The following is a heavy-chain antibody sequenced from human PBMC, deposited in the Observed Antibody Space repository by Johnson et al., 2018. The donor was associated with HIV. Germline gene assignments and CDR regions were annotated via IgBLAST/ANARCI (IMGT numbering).Heavy chain of an antibody. Sequence: VHLVESGGGLVQPGGSLRLSCAASGFTFSTYDMYWVRKATGKGLEWVSVIYSGGSTNHADPVKGRFTTPRDISKNTLYLQMNSLRAEDTAVYYCARNSHSSNWYEWEAFDIWGQGTMVTVSS. CDR2: IYSGGST. CDR3: ARNSHSSNWYEWEAFDI. J-gene: IGHJ3*02. D-gene: IGHD6-13*01. V-gene: IGHV3-66*01. CDR1: GFTFSTYD.